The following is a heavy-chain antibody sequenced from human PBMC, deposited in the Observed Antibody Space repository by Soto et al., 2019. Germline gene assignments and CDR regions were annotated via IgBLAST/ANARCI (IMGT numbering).Heavy chain of an antibody. CDR2: IYYTGST. CDR1: GGSVSSESHY. D-gene: IGHD3-10*01. Sequence: SETLSLTCTVSGGSVSSESHYWSWIRQTPGKGLEWIGYIYYTGSTNYNPSLKGRVTMSVDTSRDQVSLRLRSVTAADTAVYYCARCGGGSRNWFDPWGQGTLVTVSS. V-gene: IGHV4-61*01. J-gene: IGHJ5*02. CDR3: ARCGGGSRNWFDP.